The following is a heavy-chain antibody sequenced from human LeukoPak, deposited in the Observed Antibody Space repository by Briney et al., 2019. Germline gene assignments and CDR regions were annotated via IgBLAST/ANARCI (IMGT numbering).Heavy chain of an antibody. D-gene: IGHD3-22*01. CDR2: ISAYNGNT. V-gene: IGHV1-18*01. Sequence: GASVKVSCKASGYTFTSYGISWVRQAPGQGLEWMGWISAYNGNTSYAQKLQGRVTMTTDTSTSTAYMELRSLRSDDTAVYYCAREMFQDYYGSSGPYYFDYWGQGTLVTVSS. CDR3: AREMFQDYYGSSGPYYFDY. CDR1: GYTFTSYG. J-gene: IGHJ4*02.